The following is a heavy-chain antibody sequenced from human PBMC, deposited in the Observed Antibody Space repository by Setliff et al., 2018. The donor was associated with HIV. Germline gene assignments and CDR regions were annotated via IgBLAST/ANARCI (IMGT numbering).Heavy chain of an antibody. V-gene: IGHV4-34*01. CDR1: GGPLTDHY. D-gene: IGHD3-22*01. CDR3: ARGWGWNDDESSGRPQYAFDI. Sequence: SETLSLTCAVHGGPLTDHYWNWVRQPPGKGLEWIGEIYHSGSTNYNPSLKSRVSISVDKSKNQFSLKLSSVTAADTAVYYCARGWGWNDDESSGRPQYAFDIWGQGTMVTVSS. J-gene: IGHJ3*02. CDR2: IYHSGST.